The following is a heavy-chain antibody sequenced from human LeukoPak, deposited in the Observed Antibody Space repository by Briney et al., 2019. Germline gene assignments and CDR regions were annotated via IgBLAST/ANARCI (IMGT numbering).Heavy chain of an antibody. CDR3: ARDSVVVVAATRTYYYGMDV. CDR2: IYYSGST. J-gene: IGHJ6*04. V-gene: IGHV4-59*01. Sequence: SETLSLTCTVSGGSNSSYYWSWIRQPPGKGLEWIGYIYYSGSTNYNPSLKSRVTISVDTSKNQFSLKLSSVTAADTAVYYCARDSVVVVAATRTYYYGMDVWGKGTTVTVSS. CDR1: GGSNSSYY. D-gene: IGHD2-15*01.